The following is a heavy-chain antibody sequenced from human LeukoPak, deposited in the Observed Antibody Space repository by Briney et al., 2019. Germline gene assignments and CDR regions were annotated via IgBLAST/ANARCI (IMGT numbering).Heavy chain of an antibody. Sequence: GGSLRLSCAASGFTFSSYAMSWVRQAPGGGLEWVSAISGSGGSTYYADSVKGRFTISRDNSKNTLYLQMNSLRAEDTAVYYCAKVVAAAGSYYFDYWGQGTLVTVSS. D-gene: IGHD6-13*01. CDR3: AKVVAAAGSYYFDY. V-gene: IGHV3-23*01. CDR2: ISGSGGST. J-gene: IGHJ4*02. CDR1: GFTFSSYA.